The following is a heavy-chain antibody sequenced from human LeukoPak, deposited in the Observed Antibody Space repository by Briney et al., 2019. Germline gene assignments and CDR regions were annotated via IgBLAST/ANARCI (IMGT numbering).Heavy chain of an antibody. CDR1: GFTFSSYG. CDR3: ARDGEHYYVSGSYSKIPDSAQEYHYYAMDV. CDR2: ICYDGSNK. J-gene: IGHJ6*02. V-gene: IGHV3-33*01. D-gene: IGHD3-10*01. Sequence: GRALRLSCAASGFTFSSYGRHWVRQAPGKGLEWVAVICYDGSNKYYADPVKGRFTISSDNSKNTLVLQMNSLRAEDTAVYYCARDGEHYYVSGSYSKIPDSAQEYHYYAMDVWGQGTTVTVSS.